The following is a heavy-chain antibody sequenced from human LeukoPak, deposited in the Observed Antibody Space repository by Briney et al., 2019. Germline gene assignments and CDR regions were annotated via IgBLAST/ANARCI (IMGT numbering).Heavy chain of an antibody. CDR1: GFTFSNAW. CDR2: IKSKTDGGTT. V-gene: IGHV3-15*01. CDR3: AKDALYCGGDCYPEGMDV. Sequence: PGGSLRLPCAASGFTFSNAWMSWVRQAPGKGLEWVGRIKSKTDGGTTDYAAPVKGRFTISRDDSKNTLYLQMNSLRAEDTAVYYCAKDALYCGGDCYPEGMDVWGQGTTVTVSS. J-gene: IGHJ6*02. D-gene: IGHD2-21*02.